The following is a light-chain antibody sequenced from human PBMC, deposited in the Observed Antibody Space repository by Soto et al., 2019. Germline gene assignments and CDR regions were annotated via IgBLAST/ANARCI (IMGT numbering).Light chain of an antibody. CDR1: QSVSSN. V-gene: IGKV3-15*01. Sequence: EIVMTQSPATLSVSPGERATLSCRASQSVSSNLAWYQQKPGQAPRLLIYGASTRATGIPARFSGSGSGTEFTLTISSLESEEFAVYYCQQYNNWHPWTFGQGTKVELK. CDR3: QQYNNWHPWT. J-gene: IGKJ1*01. CDR2: GAS.